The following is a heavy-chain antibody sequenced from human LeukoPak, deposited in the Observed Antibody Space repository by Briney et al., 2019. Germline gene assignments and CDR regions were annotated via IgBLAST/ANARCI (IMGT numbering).Heavy chain of an antibody. D-gene: IGHD6-13*01. J-gene: IGHJ4*02. Sequence: GGSLRLSCAASGFTFSSYAMHWVRQAPGKGLEYVSAIRGNADTTYYASSVKGRFTISRDNSKNTLYLQMGSLRAEDMAVYYCAKDRVAAAAYFDYWGQGTLVTVSS. CDR2: IRGNADTT. CDR3: AKDRVAAAAYFDY. CDR1: GFTFSSYA. V-gene: IGHV3-64*01.